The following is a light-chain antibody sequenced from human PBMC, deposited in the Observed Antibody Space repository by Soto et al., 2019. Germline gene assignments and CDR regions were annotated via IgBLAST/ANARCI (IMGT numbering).Light chain of an antibody. CDR2: AAS. V-gene: IGKV1-39*01. CDR1: QSISSY. CDR3: QQSYSTLIT. J-gene: IGKJ5*01. Sequence: DIQMTQSPSSLSASVGDRVTITCRASQSISSYLNWYQQKPGKAPKLLIYAASSLQSGVPSRFSGSGPGTDFTLTISSLQPEDFATYYCQQSYSTLITFDQGTRMEIK.